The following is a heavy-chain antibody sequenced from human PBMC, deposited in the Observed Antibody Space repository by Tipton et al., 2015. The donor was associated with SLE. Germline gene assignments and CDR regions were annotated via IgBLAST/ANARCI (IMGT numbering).Heavy chain of an antibody. D-gene: IGHD3-16*01. Sequence: TLSLTCTVSGGSISSHYWSWIRQPPGKGLAWIGEINHSGRTNYNPPLKSRVTISVDTSKNQFSLKLSSVTAADTAVYYCASGSWGTYYYYGMDVWGQGTTVTVSS. J-gene: IGHJ6*02. V-gene: IGHV4-34*01. CDR1: GGSISSHY. CDR3: ASGSWGTYYYYGMDV. CDR2: INHSGRT.